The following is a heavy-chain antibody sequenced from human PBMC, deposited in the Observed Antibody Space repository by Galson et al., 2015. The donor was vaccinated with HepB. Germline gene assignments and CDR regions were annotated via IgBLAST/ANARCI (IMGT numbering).Heavy chain of an antibody. CDR2: IKSKSDGGTT. CDR1: GYTFTTNG. V-gene: IGHV3-15*01. D-gene: IGHD2-21*02. CDR3: TTASVTYFDY. J-gene: IGHJ4*02. Sequence: SCKASGYTFTTNGISWVRQAPGKGLEWVGRIKSKSDGGTTEYAAPVKGRLTISRDDSKNTLHLQMNSLRTEDTAVYYCTTASVTYFDYWGQGTLVTVSS.